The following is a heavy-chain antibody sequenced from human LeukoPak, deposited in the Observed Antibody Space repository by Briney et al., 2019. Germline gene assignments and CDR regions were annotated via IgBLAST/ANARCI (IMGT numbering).Heavy chain of an antibody. Sequence: AEPLTLTCTVSGGSISIYYGSWLRQPAGKGLEWISRIYTNGSTNYSPSLKSRVTMSVETSKNQFSRTFSSVTAANTAVYYCAREVAAAGTRWFDPWGQGTLVTVSS. CDR1: GGSISIYY. CDR3: AREVAAAGTRWFDP. D-gene: IGHD6-13*01. J-gene: IGHJ5*02. V-gene: IGHV4-4*07. CDR2: IYTNGST.